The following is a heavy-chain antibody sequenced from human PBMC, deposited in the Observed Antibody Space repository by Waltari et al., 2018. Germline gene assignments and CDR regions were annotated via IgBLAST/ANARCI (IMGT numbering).Heavy chain of an antibody. V-gene: IGHV4-34*01. J-gene: IGHJ5*02. CDR2: INHSGST. CDR1: GGSFSGYY. CDR3: ARDSSSWYGNWFDP. Sequence: QVQLQRWGPGLLKPSETLSLTCAVYGGSFSGYYWSWIRQPPGKGLEWIGEINHSGSTNYNPSLKSRVTISVDTSKNQFSLKLSSVTAADTAVYYCARDSSSWYGNWFDPWGQGTLVTVSS. D-gene: IGHD6-13*01.